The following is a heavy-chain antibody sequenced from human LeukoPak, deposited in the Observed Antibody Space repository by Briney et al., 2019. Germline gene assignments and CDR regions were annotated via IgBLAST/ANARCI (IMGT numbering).Heavy chain of an antibody. CDR2: IKQDGNEK. V-gene: IGHV3-7*01. CDR1: GFTSSNYW. J-gene: IGHJ4*02. Sequence: GGSLRLSCAASGFTSSNYWMTWVRQAPGKGLEWVANIKQDGNEKYYVDSVKGRFTISRDNAKNSLYLQMNSLRAEDTAVYYCASGFDSRFFDKWGQGTLVTVSS. D-gene: IGHD3-22*01. CDR3: ASGFDSRFFDK.